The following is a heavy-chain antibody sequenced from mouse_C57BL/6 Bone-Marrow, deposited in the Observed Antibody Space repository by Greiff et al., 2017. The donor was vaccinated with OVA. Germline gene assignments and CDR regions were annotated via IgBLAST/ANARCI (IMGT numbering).Heavy chain of an antibody. CDR2: ISYDGSN. CDR3: ARVSYYGSLDY. D-gene: IGHD1-1*01. CDR1: GYSITSGYY. Sequence: VQLKESGPGLVKPSQSLSLTCSVTGYSITSGYYWNWIRQFPGNKLEWMGYISYDGSNNYNPSLKNRISTTRDTSKNQFFLKLNSVTTEDTATYYCARVSYYGSLDYWGQGTSVTVSS. J-gene: IGHJ4*01. V-gene: IGHV3-6*01.